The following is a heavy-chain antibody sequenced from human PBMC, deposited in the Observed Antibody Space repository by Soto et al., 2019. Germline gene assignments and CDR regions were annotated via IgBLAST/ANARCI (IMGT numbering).Heavy chain of an antibody. Sequence: PSETLSLTCTVSGASISSYYWSWIRQPPGKGLEWIGYIYYSGSTNYNPSLKGRVTISVDTSKNQFSLKLSSVTAADTAVYYCARALVRSSGWSTPCFDYWGQGTLVTVSS. D-gene: IGHD6-19*01. J-gene: IGHJ4*02. CDR3: ARALVRSSGWSTPCFDY. V-gene: IGHV4-59*01. CDR1: GASISSYY. CDR2: IYYSGST.